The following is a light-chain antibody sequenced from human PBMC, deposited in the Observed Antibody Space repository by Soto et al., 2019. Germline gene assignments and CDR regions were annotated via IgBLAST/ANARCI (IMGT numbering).Light chain of an antibody. CDR2: EVS. Sequence: QSALTQPASVSGSPGQSITISCTGTSSDIGGYNYVSWYQQCPGKAPKLIISEVSKRPSGISDRFSGSKSGNAASLTISGLQAEDEGDYYCSSYTSRFNLVFGGGTQLTVL. J-gene: IGLJ2*01. CDR3: SSYTSRFNLV. V-gene: IGLV2-14*01. CDR1: SSDIGGYNY.